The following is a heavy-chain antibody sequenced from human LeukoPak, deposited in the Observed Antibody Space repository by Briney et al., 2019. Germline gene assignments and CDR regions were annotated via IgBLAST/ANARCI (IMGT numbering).Heavy chain of an antibody. CDR1: GGTFSGYY. D-gene: IGHD3-3*01. CDR2: SNDSGGT. Sequence: SETLSLTCAVYGGTFSGYYWSWIRQPPGKRLEWVGESNDSGGTNYNPSLKSRVTISVDTSKNQFSLKLSSVTAADTAVYYCARQVNGYYDFWKTKAVYYYYYMDVWGKGTTVTVSS. CDR3: ARQVNGYYDFWKTKAVYYYYYMDV. J-gene: IGHJ6*03. V-gene: IGHV4-34*01.